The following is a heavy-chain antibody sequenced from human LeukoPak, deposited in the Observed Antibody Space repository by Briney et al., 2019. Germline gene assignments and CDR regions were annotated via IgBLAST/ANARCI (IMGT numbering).Heavy chain of an antibody. Sequence: GGSLRLSCAASGFTFSNYAMSWVRQAPGKGLEWVSSIRGSGGTTYYADSVKGRFTISRDNSKNTLYLQMNSLRADDTAVYYCAKDKDFDILTAYYYWGQGTLVTVSS. CDR2: IRGSGGTT. CDR1: GFTFSNYA. J-gene: IGHJ4*02. D-gene: IGHD3-9*01. CDR3: AKDKDFDILTAYYY. V-gene: IGHV3-23*01.